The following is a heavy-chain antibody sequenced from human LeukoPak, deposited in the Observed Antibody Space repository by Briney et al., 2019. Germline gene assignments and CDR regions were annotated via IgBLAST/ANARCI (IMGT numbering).Heavy chain of an antibody. D-gene: IGHD5-18*01. CDR3: ARGNVDTAMVDY. CDR1: GGSISSYY. Sequence: SETLSLTCTVSGGSISSYYWSWIRQPPGKGLEWLGYIYYSGSTNYNPSLKSRVTISVDTSKNQFSLKLSSVTAADTAVYYCARGNVDTAMVDYWGQGTLVTVSS. CDR2: IYYSGST. V-gene: IGHV4-59*01. J-gene: IGHJ4*02.